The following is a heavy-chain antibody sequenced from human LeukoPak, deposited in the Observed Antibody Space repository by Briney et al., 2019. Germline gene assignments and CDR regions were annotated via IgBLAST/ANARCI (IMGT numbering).Heavy chain of an antibody. J-gene: IGHJ4*02. Sequence: GGSLRLSCAASGFTFSGSAIHWVRQASGKGLEWVGRIRSKANNYATAYAASVKGRFTISRDDSKNTAYLQMSSLKTGDTALYYCTTAQGDYWGQGTLVTVSS. CDR1: GFTFSGSA. CDR2: IRSKANNYAT. CDR3: TTAQGDY. V-gene: IGHV3-73*01.